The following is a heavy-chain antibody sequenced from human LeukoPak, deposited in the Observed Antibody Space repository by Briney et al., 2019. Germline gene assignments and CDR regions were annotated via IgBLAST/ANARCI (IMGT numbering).Heavy chain of an antibody. CDR2: INVANGNT. J-gene: IGHJ3*02. CDR3: ARYCTGGNCDTAFDI. D-gene: IGHD2-8*02. V-gene: IGHV1-3*01. Sequence: GASVKVSCKSSGYTFTNYALHWVRQAPGQRLEWMGWINVANGNTKYSQKFQGRVTITRDTSANTGYMDLSSLRSEDTAVYYCARYCTGGNCDTAFDIWGQGTMVTVSS. CDR1: GYTFTNYA.